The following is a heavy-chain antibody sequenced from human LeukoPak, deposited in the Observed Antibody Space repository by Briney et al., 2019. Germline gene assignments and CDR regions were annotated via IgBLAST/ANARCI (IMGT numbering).Heavy chain of an antibody. CDR3: ARARGGSFDI. CDR2: INTDGSRT. CDR1: GFAFREYW. D-gene: IGHD3-16*01. V-gene: IGHV3-74*03. Sequence: GGSLRLSCAASGFAFREYWMHWVRHAPGKGLVWVSRINTDGSRTTHADSVKGRFTISRDNPKYTLYLQMNSLRDEDTAVYYCARARGGSFDIWGQGTMVTVSS. J-gene: IGHJ3*02.